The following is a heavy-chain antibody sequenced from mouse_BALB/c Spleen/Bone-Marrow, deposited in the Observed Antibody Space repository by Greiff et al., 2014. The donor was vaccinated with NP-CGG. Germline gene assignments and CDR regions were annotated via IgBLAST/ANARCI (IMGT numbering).Heavy chain of an antibody. D-gene: IGHD2-10*02. CDR1: GYTFTSYT. CDR2: INPSCGYT. J-gene: IGHJ2*01. V-gene: IGHV1-4*01. CDR3: ARAEKCLRDTYFDY. Sequence: VKLMESGAELARPGASVKMSCKASGYTFTSYTMHWVKQRPGQGLEWIGYINPSCGYTNYNQKFKDKATLTADKSSSTAYMQLSSLTSEDSAVYYCARAEKCLRDTYFDYWGQGTTLTVSS.